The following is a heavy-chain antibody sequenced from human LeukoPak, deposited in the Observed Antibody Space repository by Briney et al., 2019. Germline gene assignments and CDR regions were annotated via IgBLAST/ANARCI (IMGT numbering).Heavy chain of an antibody. J-gene: IGHJ3*02. V-gene: IGHV4-61*01. CDR1: GGSISSSSYY. CDR2: IYYSGST. Sequence: PSETLSLTCTVSGGSISSSSYYWGWIRQPPGKGLEWIGYIYYSGSTNYNPSLKSRVTISVDTSKNQFSLKLSSVTAADTAVYYCARDLGRHDAFDIWGQGTMVTVSS. D-gene: IGHD1-26*01. CDR3: ARDLGRHDAFDI.